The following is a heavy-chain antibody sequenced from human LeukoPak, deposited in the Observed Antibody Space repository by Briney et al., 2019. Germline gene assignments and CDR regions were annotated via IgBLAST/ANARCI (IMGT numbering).Heavy chain of an antibody. D-gene: IGHD4-23*01. CDR1: GGSISSYY. J-gene: IGHJ3*02. CDR2: IYTSGST. CDR3: AGTTVVTLHDAFDI. Sequence: PSETLSLTCTVSGGSISSYYWSWIRQPAGKGLEWIGRIYTSGSTNYNPSLKSRVTISVDTSKNQFSLKLSSVTAADTAVYYCAGTTVVTLHDAFDIWGQGTMVTVSS. V-gene: IGHV4-4*07.